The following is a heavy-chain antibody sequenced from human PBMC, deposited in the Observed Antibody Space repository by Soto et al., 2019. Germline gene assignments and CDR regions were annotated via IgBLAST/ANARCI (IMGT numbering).Heavy chain of an antibody. D-gene: IGHD2-8*01. Sequence: EVQLLESGGGLAQPGGSLRLSCVASRFSFSSYEMSWVRQAAGKGLEWVSRVSLTGDRTNYAGSVKGRFTVSRDNFKNTLYLEMDSLSPEDTAIYYCARGGGYCTPTSCAIDSWGRGTPVTVSS. V-gene: IGHV3-23*01. CDR3: ARGGGYCTPTSCAIDS. CDR2: VSLTGDRT. J-gene: IGHJ4*02. CDR1: RFSFSSYE.